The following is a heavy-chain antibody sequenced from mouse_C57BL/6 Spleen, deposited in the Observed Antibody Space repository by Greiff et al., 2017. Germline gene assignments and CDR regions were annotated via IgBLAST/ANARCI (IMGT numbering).Heavy chain of an antibody. CDR3: ARKVGGCLVYFDY. V-gene: IGHV1-69*01. Sequence: VQLQQPGAELVMPGASVKLSCKASGYTFTSYWMHWVKQRPGQGLEWIGEIDPSDSYTNYNQKFKGKSTLTVDKSSSTAYMQLSSLTSEDSAVYYCARKVGGCLVYFDYWGQGTTLTVSS. CDR1: GYTFTSYW. J-gene: IGHJ2*01. CDR2: IDPSDSYT. D-gene: IGHD1-3*01.